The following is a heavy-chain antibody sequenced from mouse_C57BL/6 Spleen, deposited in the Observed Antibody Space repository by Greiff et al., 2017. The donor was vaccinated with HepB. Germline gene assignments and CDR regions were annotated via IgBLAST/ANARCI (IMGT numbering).Heavy chain of an antibody. J-gene: IGHJ4*01. CDR3: AREGKSLMDY. V-gene: IGHV1-26*01. Sequence: EVQLQQSGPELVKPGASVKISCKASGYTFTDYYMNWVKQSHGKSLEWIGDINPNNGGTSYNQKFKGKATLTVDKSSSTAYMELRSLTSEDSAVYYCAREGKSLMDYWGQGTSVTVSS. CDR2: INPNNGGT. CDR1: GYTFTDYY. D-gene: IGHD6-1*01.